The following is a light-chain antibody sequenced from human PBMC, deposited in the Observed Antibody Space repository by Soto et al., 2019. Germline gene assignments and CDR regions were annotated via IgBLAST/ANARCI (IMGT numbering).Light chain of an antibody. CDR2: GAS. CDR1: QSVSNNY. V-gene: IGKV3-20*01. J-gene: IGKJ2*01. CDR3: QQYGSSPYT. Sequence: EIVLTQSPGTLSLSPGERATLSCRASQSVSNNYLAWHQQKPGQAPRLLIYGASSRVTGIPDRFSGSGSGTDFTLTISRLEPEDFAVYYCQQYGSSPYTFGRGTKLEIK.